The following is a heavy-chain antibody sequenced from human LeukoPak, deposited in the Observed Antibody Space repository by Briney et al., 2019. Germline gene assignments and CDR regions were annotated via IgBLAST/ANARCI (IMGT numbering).Heavy chain of an antibody. CDR3: ARDGITMVRGVMIDFDY. D-gene: IGHD3-10*01. V-gene: IGHV3-48*02. J-gene: IGHJ4*02. CDR1: RFTLSSHA. CDR2: ISSSSSTI. Sequence: PGGSLRLSCVISRFTLSSHAMNWVRHAPEKGLVWVSYISSSSSTIYYADSVKGRFTISRDNAKNSVYLQMGSRRDEDTAVYYCARDGITMVRGVMIDFDYWGQGTRVTVSS.